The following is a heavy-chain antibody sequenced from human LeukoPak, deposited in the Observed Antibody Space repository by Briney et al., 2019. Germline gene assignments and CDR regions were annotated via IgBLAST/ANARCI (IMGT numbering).Heavy chain of an antibody. Sequence: GGSLRLSCAASGFTFSGYAMHWVRQAPGKGLEYVSAISNSGGNTYYANSVKGRFIISRDNSKNTLYLQMGSLRAEDMAVYYCARVGFEKEFDYWGEGTLVTVSS. CDR3: ARVGFEKEFDY. J-gene: IGHJ4*02. D-gene: IGHD2-2*03. V-gene: IGHV3-64*01. CDR2: ISNSGGNT. CDR1: GFTFSGYA.